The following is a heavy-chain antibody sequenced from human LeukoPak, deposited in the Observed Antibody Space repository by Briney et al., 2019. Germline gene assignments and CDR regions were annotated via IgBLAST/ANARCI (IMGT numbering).Heavy chain of an antibody. J-gene: IGHJ4*02. V-gene: IGHV3-30-3*01. D-gene: IGHD3-22*01. CDR2: ISYDGSNK. Sequence: GGSLRLSCAASGFTFSSYAMHWVRQAPGKGLEWVAVISYDGSNKYYADSVKGRFTISRDNSKNTLYLQMNSLRAEDTAVYYCATTPLGYYYDSSGYERGDYWGQGTLVTVSS. CDR1: GFTFSSYA. CDR3: ATTPLGYYYDSSGYERGDY.